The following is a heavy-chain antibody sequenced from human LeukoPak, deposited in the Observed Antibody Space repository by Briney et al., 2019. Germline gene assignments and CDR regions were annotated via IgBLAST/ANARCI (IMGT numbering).Heavy chain of an antibody. Sequence: ASVKVSCKASGYTFTSYYMHWVRQAPGQGLEWMGIINPSGGSTSYAQKFQGRVTMTRDTSTSTVYMELSSLRSEDTAVYYCARGHDFWSDVGYGVDVWGQGTTVTVSS. CDR2: INPSGGST. D-gene: IGHD3-3*01. J-gene: IGHJ6*02. CDR3: ARGHDFWSDVGYGVDV. V-gene: IGHV1-46*01. CDR1: GYTFTSYY.